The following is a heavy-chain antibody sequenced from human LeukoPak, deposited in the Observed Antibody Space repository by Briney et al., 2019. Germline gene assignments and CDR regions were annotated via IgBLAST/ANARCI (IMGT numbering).Heavy chain of an antibody. CDR3: TGYDF. Sequence: GGSLKLSCATFGFTFNDSAMHWVRQASGKGLEWIGRIRSKGNNYATAYAASVKGRFAISRDDSKNTVYLQMNSLKTEDTAVYYCTGYDFWGQGTLVTVSS. CDR2: IRSKGNNYAT. J-gene: IGHJ4*02. CDR1: GFTFNDSA. D-gene: IGHD3-3*01. V-gene: IGHV3-73*01.